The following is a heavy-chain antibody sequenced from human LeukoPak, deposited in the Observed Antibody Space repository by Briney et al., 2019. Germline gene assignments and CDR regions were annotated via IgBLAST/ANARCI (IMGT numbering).Heavy chain of an antibody. Sequence: SETLSLTCTVSGGSISPYYWSWIRQPPGRGLEWIGYMSYSGSTNYNPSLKSRVTILGDTSKMQFSLKLSSVTAADTALYYCARVFGYHAMDVWGDGTTVTVSS. CDR3: ARVFGYHAMDV. D-gene: IGHD3-10*01. CDR1: GGSISPYY. J-gene: IGHJ6*04. V-gene: IGHV4-59*01. CDR2: MSYSGST.